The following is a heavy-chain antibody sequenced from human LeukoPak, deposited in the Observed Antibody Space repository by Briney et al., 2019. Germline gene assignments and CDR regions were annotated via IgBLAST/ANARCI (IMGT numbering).Heavy chain of an antibody. CDR2: IYHTGQT. Sequence: PSETLSLTCSVSGASVHTSTHYWAWIRQPPGKGLEWIGSIYHTGQTFVSASPGSRLSMSVDPSRDLLFLNLTSVTASDTAIYYCVRGFALTRRFDSWGQGALVIVSS. CDR3: VRGFALTRRFDS. V-gene: IGHV4-39*02. J-gene: IGHJ4*02. CDR1: GASVHTSTHY.